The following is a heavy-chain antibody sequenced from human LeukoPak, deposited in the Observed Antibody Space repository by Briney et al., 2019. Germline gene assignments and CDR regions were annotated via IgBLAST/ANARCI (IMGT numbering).Heavy chain of an antibody. V-gene: IGHV4-59*01. CDR2: IYSSGGT. D-gene: IGHD6-19*01. Sequence: PSETLSLTCTVSGGSISNYYWSWIRQPAGKGLEWIGNIYSSGGTNYNPSLKSRVTISIDTSTNQFSLKLTSVTPADAAVYYCARPNQWLVPYFFDSWGQGYMVTVSS. CDR3: ARPNQWLVPYFFDS. J-gene: IGHJ4*02. CDR1: GGSISNYY.